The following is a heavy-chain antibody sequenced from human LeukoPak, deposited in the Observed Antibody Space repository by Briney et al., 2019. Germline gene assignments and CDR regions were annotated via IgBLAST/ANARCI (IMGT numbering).Heavy chain of an antibody. J-gene: IGHJ4*02. CDR1: GYTFTSYY. CDR2: INPSGGST. V-gene: IGHV1-46*01. Sequence: HRASVKVSCKASGYTFTSYYMHWVRQAPGQGLEWMGIINPSGGSTSYAQKFQGRATMTRDTSTSTVYMELSSLRSEDTAVYYCATVKPWAGALNYWGQGTLVTVSS. D-gene: IGHD6-19*01. CDR3: ATVKPWAGALNY.